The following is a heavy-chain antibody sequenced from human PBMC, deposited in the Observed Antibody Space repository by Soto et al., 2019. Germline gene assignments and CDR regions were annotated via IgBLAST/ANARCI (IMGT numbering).Heavy chain of an antibody. V-gene: IGHV1-24*01. CDR1: GYTLTELS. J-gene: IGHJ4*02. CDR3: ATGNGAAGRPKYYFDY. D-gene: IGHD6-13*01. CDR2: FDPEDGET. Sequence: QVQLVQSGAEVKKPGASVKVSCKVSGYTLTELSMHWVRQAHGKGLEWMGGFDPEDGETIYAQKFQFRVTMTEYTSTYTAYMDLSSLISEDTALYYCATGNGAAGRPKYYFDYWGQGTLVTVSS.